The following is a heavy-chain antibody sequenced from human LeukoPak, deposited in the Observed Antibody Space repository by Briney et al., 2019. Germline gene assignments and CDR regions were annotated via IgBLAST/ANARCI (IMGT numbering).Heavy chain of an antibody. Sequence: GGSLRLSCAASGFTVSSNYMSWVRQAPEKGLEWVSIIYDSGTTYYADSVKGRFTISRDNAKNSLYLQMNSLRAEDTAVYYCARASDFWSGYFPFDYWGQGTLVTVSS. V-gene: IGHV3-66*01. CDR3: ARASDFWSGYFPFDY. CDR1: GFTVSSNY. D-gene: IGHD3-3*01. J-gene: IGHJ4*02. CDR2: IYDSGTT.